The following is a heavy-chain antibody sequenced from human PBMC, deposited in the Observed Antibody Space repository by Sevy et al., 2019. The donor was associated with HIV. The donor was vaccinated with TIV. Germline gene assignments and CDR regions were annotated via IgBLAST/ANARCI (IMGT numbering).Heavy chain of an antibody. J-gene: IGHJ6*02. CDR2: ISYDINNK. D-gene: IGHD3-3*02. CDR1: GFTFFAYT. CDR3: ARDLASSGNGLDV. Sequence: GGSLRLSCAASGFTFFAYTMHWVRQAPGKGLEWVALISYDINNKYYADSVKGRFTISRDNSKNTLYLQINSLRPEDTAVYYCARDLASSGNGLDVWGQGTTVTVSS. V-gene: IGHV3-30-3*01.